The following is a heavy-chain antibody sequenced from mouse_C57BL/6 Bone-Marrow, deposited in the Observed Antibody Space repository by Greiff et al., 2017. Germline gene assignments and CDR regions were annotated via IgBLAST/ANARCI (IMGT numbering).Heavy chain of an antibody. CDR2: ISNKANNHET. CDR1: GFTFSDAW. CDR3: KGGERVRFAV. J-gene: IGHJ3*01. Sequence: EVQLVESGGGLVQPGGSMKLSCAASGFTFSDAWMDWVRQSPEKGLEWVAVISNKANNHETYYAESVQGRFTISRADSNSSVNLQMNSLRAEDTGIYYCKGGERVRFAVWGKGTRVTVSA. V-gene: IGHV6-6*01. D-gene: IGHD2-13*01.